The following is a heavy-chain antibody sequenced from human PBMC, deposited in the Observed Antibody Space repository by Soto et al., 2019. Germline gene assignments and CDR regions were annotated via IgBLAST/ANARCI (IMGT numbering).Heavy chain of an antibody. J-gene: IGHJ5*02. CDR2: ISSSSSTI. CDR1: GFTFSSYS. V-gene: IGHV3-48*01. CDR3: ARDALLNWFDP. Sequence: EVQLVESGGGLVQPGGSLRLSCAASGFTFSSYSMNWVRQAPGKGLEWVSYISSSSSTIYYADSVKGRFTISRDNAKNSLYLQMNSLRAEDTAVYYCARDALLNWFDPWGQGTLVPVSS. D-gene: IGHD2-15*01.